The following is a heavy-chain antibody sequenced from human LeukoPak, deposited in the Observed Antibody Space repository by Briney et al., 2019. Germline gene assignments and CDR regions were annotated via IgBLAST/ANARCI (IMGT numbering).Heavy chain of an antibody. V-gene: IGHV3-7*01. D-gene: IGHD3-16*02. Sequence: GSLGLSCAASGFTFSSYWMSWVRQAPGKGLEWGANIKQDGSEKYYVDSVKGRFTISRDNAKNSLYLQMNSLRAEDTAVYYCARAHYDYVWGSYRYSPDAFDIWGQGTMVTVSS. CDR2: IKQDGSEK. CDR1: GFTFSSYW. CDR3: ARAHYDYVWGSYRYSPDAFDI. J-gene: IGHJ3*02.